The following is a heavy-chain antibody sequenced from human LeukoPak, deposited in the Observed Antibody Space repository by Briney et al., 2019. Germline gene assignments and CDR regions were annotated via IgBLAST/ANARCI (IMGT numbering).Heavy chain of an antibody. V-gene: IGHV4-59*01. J-gene: IGHJ4*02. CDR3: ALGTYYYGSGSYYYFDY. CDR2: IYYSGST. D-gene: IGHD3-10*01. CDR1: GGSISSYS. Sequence: SETLSLTCTVSGGSISSYSWSWIRQPPGKGLEWIGYIYYSGSTNYNPSLKSRVTISVDTSKNQFSLKLSTVTAADTAVYYCALGTYYYGSGSYYYFDYWGQGTLVTVSS.